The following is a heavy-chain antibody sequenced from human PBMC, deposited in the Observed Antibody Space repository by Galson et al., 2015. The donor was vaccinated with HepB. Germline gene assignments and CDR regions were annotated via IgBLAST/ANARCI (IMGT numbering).Heavy chain of an antibody. V-gene: IGHV1-3*01. CDR3: AREAYWGSSNWRSFDY. D-gene: IGHD3-16*01. Sequence: SVKVSCKASGYTFTSYAMHWVRQAPGQRLEWMGWINAGNGDSKSSQKFQGRVTITRDTSASTAHMELSSLRSEDTAVYYCAREAYWGSSNWRSFDYWGQGTLVTVSS. CDR2: INAGNGDS. CDR1: GYTFTSYA. J-gene: IGHJ4*02.